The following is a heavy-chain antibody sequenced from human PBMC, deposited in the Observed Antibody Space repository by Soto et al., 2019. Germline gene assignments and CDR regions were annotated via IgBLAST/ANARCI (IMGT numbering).Heavy chain of an antibody. J-gene: IGHJ4*02. CDR1: GFTFTSSA. D-gene: IGHD6-13*01. Sequence: QMQLVQSGPEVKKPGTSVKVSCKASGFTFTSSAVQWVRQARGQRLEWIGWIVGGSGNTNYAQKFQERGTITRDMATSTDYMELSSLRSEDTAVYYCAADRGSSSWYGYWGQGTLVTVSS. V-gene: IGHV1-58*01. CDR3: AADRGSSSWYGY. CDR2: IVGGSGNT.